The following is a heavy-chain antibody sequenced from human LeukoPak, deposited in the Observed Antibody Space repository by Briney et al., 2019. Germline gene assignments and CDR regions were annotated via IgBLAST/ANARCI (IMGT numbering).Heavy chain of an antibody. V-gene: IGHV5-51*01. CDR3: ARPHSSGYRPDAFDI. Sequence: GESLKISCKGSGYSFTSYWIGWVRQMPGKGLEWMGIIYPGDSDTRYSPSFQGQVTISVDKSISTAYLQWSSLKASDTAMYYCARPHSSGYRPDAFDIWGQGTMVTVSS. D-gene: IGHD3-22*01. CDR2: IYPGDSDT. J-gene: IGHJ3*02. CDR1: GYSFTSYW.